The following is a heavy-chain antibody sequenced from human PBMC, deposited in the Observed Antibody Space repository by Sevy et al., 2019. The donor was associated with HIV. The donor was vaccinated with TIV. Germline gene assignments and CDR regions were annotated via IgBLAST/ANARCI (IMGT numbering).Heavy chain of an antibody. CDR2: IYHSGST. D-gene: IGHD4-17*01. V-gene: IGHV4-34*01. Sequence: SETLSLTCAVYGGSFSGYYWSWIRQPPGKGLEWIGYIYHSGSTYYNPSLKSRVTISVDRSKNQFSLKLSSVTAADTAVYYCARGSTTALDYWGQGTLVTVSS. CDR3: ARGSTTALDY. J-gene: IGHJ4*02. CDR1: GGSFSGYY.